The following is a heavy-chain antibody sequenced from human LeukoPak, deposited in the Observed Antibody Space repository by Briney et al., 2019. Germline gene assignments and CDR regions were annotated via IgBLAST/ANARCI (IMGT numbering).Heavy chain of an antibody. CDR3: ARSLYSSGWYDAFDI. CDR1: GYTFTSYG. Sequence: ASVKVSCKASGYTFTSYGISWVRQAPGQGLEWMGWISAYNGNTNYAQKLQGRVTMTTDTSTSTAYMELRSLRSDDTAVYYCARSLYSSGWYDAFDIWGQGTMVTVSS. V-gene: IGHV1-18*01. D-gene: IGHD6-19*01. CDR2: ISAYNGNT. J-gene: IGHJ3*02.